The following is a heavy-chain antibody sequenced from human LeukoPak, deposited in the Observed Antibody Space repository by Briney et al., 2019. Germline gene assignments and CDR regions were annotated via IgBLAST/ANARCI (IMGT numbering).Heavy chain of an antibody. D-gene: IGHD6-6*01. Sequence: AGGSLRLSCAASGITFSTYDMHWVRQATGKGLEWVSVIGTAGDTYYAGSVKGRFTISRENAKNSLYLQMNSLRAGDTAVYYCASLFLCYGCSSSSDSFDIWGQGTMVTVSS. CDR2: IGTAGDT. CDR1: GITFSTYD. J-gene: IGHJ3*02. CDR3: ASLFLCYGCSSSSDSFDI. V-gene: IGHV3-13*01.